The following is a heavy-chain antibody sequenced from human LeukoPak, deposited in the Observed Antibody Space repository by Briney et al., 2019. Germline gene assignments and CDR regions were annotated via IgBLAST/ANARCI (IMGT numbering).Heavy chain of an antibody. Sequence: SETLSLTCFVSGVSIINNNYYWAWIRQPPGKGLEWIGSVYHSGSTSYNPSLKSRVTMSVGTSKNHFTLKLNSVTAADTAVYSCAGHKYYNFWGSFNWFDPWGQGILVTVSS. V-gene: IGHV4-39*01. CDR3: AGHKYYNFWGSFNWFDP. CDR2: VYHSGST. CDR1: GVSIINNNYY. D-gene: IGHD3-3*01. J-gene: IGHJ5*02.